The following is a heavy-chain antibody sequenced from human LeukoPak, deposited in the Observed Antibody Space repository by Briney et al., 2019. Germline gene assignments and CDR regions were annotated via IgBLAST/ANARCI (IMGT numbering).Heavy chain of an antibody. V-gene: IGHV3-74*01. CDR2: ITSDGSNI. J-gene: IGHJ4*02. CDR1: GFTFSNFW. CDR3: ARGGHSSFDY. D-gene: IGHD3-16*01. Sequence: PGGSLRLSCAASGFTFSNFWLHWVRQAPGKGLEWVSRITSDGSNINYADSVQGRFTISRDNAKNTLYLQMNGLRAEDTAVYYCARGGHSSFDYWGQGALVTASS.